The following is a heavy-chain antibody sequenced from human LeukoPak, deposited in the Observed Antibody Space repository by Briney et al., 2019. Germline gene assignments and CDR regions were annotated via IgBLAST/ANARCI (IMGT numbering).Heavy chain of an antibody. CDR3: AGLRCSSTSCPIY. D-gene: IGHD2-2*01. CDR1: GFTLNGYW. CDR2: INSDGSTT. Sequence: GGSLRLSCAAPGFTLNGYWMHWVRQAPGKGLVWVSRINSDGSTTSYADSVKGRFTISRDNSKNTLYLQMNSLRAEDTAVYYCAGLRCSSTSCPIYWGQGTLVTVSS. J-gene: IGHJ4*02. V-gene: IGHV3-74*01.